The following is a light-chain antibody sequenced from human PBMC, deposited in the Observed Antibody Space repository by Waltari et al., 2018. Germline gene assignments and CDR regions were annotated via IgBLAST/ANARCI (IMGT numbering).Light chain of an antibody. CDR1: QSISSN. Sequence: EIVMTQSPATLSVSPGERATLSCRASQSISSNLAWYQQKSGQAPRLLIYGASTRATGIPARFSGSGSGTEFTLTISSLQSGDFAVYYCQYYNNWPPGRTFGQGTKVEIK. CDR2: GAS. V-gene: IGKV3-15*01. J-gene: IGKJ1*01. CDR3: QYYNNWPPGRT.